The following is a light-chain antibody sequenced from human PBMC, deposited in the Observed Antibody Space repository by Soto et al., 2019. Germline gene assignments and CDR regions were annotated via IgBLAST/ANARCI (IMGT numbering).Light chain of an antibody. Sequence: DIQMTQSPSSLSASVGYRFTITCQASQNINNYLNWYQQKPGRAPKLLIHDASNLEAGVPSRLRGSGSGTDFTFTISRLQPEDIATYYCQQYENLPTFGQGTRLEIK. CDR1: QNINNY. CDR3: QQYENLPT. J-gene: IGKJ5*01. CDR2: DAS. V-gene: IGKV1-33*01.